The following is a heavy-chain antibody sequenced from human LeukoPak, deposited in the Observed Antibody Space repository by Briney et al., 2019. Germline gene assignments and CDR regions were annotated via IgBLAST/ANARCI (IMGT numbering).Heavy chain of an antibody. D-gene: IGHD3-3*01. CDR1: GGSISSISYY. CDR3: ARGLASGYPPIPFDY. CDR2: IFYSGST. Sequence: PSETLSLTCTVSGGSISSISYYWGWIRQPPGKGLKWIGSIFYSGSTYYNPSLKSRVTISVDTSKNQFSLKLTSVTAADTAIYYCARGLASGYPPIPFDYWGQGTLVTVSS. J-gene: IGHJ4*02. V-gene: IGHV4-39*07.